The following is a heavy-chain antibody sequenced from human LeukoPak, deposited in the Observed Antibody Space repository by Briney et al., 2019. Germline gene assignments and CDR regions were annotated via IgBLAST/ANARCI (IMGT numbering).Heavy chain of an antibody. Sequence: ASVKVSCKASGYTFTSCGMSWVRQAPGQGLEWMGRISAYNGNTDYAQKFQGRVTMTTDTSTSTAYMDLRSLRSDDTAVYYCARGGIQIWTPHYLDYWGQGTLVTVSS. CDR1: GYTFTSCG. J-gene: IGHJ4*02. V-gene: IGHV1-18*01. D-gene: IGHD5-18*01. CDR3: ARGGIQIWTPHYLDY. CDR2: ISAYNGNT.